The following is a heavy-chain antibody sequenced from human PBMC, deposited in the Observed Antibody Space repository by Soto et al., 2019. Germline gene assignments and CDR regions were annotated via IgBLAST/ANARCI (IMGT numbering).Heavy chain of an antibody. CDR1: GFTFSSYS. CDR2: ISSSSSTI. V-gene: IGHV3-48*02. Sequence: GGSLRLSCAASGFTFSSYSMNWVRQAPGKGLEWVSYISSSSSTIYYADSVKGRFTTSRDNAKNSLYLQMNSLRDEDTAVYYCATSGGSTDYYDSSGYTYYWYFDLWGRGTLVTVSS. D-gene: IGHD3-22*01. J-gene: IGHJ2*01. CDR3: ATSGGSTDYYDSSGYTYYWYFDL.